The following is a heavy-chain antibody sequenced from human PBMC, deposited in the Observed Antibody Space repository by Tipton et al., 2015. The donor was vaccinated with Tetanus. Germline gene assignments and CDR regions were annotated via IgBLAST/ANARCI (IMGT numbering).Heavy chain of an antibody. CDR2: ISGSGGST. V-gene: IGHV3-23*01. D-gene: IGHD2-2*01. CDR1: GFTFSSYA. CDR3: AKEGRRQIVVVPAAIQTTSNGYYGMDV. Sequence: GSLRLSCAASGFTFSSYAMSWVRQAPGKGLEWVSAISGSGGSTYYADSVKGRFTISRDNSKNTLYLQMNSLRAEDTAVYYCAKEGRRQIVVVPAAIQTTSNGYYGMDVWGQGTTVTVSS. J-gene: IGHJ6*02.